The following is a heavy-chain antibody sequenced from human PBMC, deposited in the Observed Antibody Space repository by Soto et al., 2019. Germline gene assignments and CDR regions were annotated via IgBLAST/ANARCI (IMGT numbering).Heavy chain of an antibody. D-gene: IGHD2-15*01. CDR2: ISYDGSSK. V-gene: IGHV3-30-3*01. Sequence: QVQLVESGGGVVQPGRSLRLSCAASGFTFSSYAIHWVRQAPGKGLEWVAVISYDGSSKFYADSVKGRFTISRDTSKNTLYLQMNSLRAEDTAVYYCAKAGGLLLDYWGQGTLVTVSS. J-gene: IGHJ4*02. CDR3: AKAGGLLLDY. CDR1: GFTFSSYA.